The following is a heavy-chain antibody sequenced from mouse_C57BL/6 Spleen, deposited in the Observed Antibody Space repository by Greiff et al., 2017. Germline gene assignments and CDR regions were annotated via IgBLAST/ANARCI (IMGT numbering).Heavy chain of an antibody. CDR1: GFTFSSFA. CDR2: ISSGGDYI. V-gene: IGHV5-9-1*02. D-gene: IGHD1-1*01. Sequence: EVHLVESGEGLLKPGGSLKPSCAASGFTFSSFAMSWVRQTPEKRLEWSAYISSGGDYIYYADTVKGRFTISRDNARNTLYLQMSSLKSEDTAMYYCTRDQDYGSSRFAYWGQGTLVTVSA. J-gene: IGHJ3*01. CDR3: TRDQDYGSSRFAY.